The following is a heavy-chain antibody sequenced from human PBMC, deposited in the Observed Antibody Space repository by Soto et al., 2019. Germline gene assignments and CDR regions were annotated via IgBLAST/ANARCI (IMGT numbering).Heavy chain of an antibody. D-gene: IGHD6-6*01. CDR2: IIPIFGTA. CDR1: GGTFSSYA. CDR3: ASLASCIAPRPSGGSDP. V-gene: IGHV1-69*12. Sequence: QVQLVQSGAEVKKPGSSVKVSCKASGGTFSSYAISWVRQAPGQGLEWMGGIIPIFGTANYAQKFQGRVTITAEEPTRTAYRGLGTVSSDDTGVYYCASLASCIAPRPSGGSDPWGQGTMVIVSS. J-gene: IGHJ5*02.